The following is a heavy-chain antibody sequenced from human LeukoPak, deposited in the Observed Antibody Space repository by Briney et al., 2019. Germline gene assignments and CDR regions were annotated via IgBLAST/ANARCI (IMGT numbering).Heavy chain of an antibody. D-gene: IGHD3-22*01. J-gene: IGHJ4*02. CDR3: AAAGYDSSGYYNPLPDY. Sequence: PSETLSLTCTVSGGSISSGGYYWSWIRQHPGKGLEWIGYIYYSGSTYYNPSLKSRVTISVDTSKNQFSLKLSSVTAADTAVYYCAAAGYDSSGYYNPLPDYWGQGTLVTVSS. CDR2: IYYSGST. CDR1: GGSISSGGYY. V-gene: IGHV4-31*03.